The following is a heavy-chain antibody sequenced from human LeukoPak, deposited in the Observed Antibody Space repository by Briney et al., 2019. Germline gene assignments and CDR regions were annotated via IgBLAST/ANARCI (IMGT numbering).Heavy chain of an antibody. CDR1: GYSFIGYY. CDR2: INPNSGGA. D-gene: IGHD4-23*01. V-gene: IGHV1-2*02. CDR3: ASTVVTPYYYYYGMDV. J-gene: IGHJ6*02. Sequence: ASVKVSCKASGYSFIGYYIHWVRQAPGQGLEWMGWINPNSGGANYAQKFQGRVTMTRDTSISTAYMELSRLRSDDTAVYYCASTVVTPYYYYYGMDVWGQGTTVTVSS.